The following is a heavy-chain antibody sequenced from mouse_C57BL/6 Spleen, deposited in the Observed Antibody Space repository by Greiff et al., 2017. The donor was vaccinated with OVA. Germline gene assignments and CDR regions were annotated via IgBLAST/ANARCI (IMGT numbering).Heavy chain of an antibody. CDR2: IRSKSSNYAT. D-gene: IGHD2-4*01. Sequence: DVMLVESGGGLVQPKGSLKLSCAASGFTFNTYAMHWVRLAPGKGLEWVARIRSKSSNYATYYAASVKDRFTISRDDSQSMLYLQMNNLKTEDTAMYYCVRMSYYDASYWYFDVWGTGTTVTVSS. V-gene: IGHV10-3*01. CDR3: VRMSYYDASYWYFDV. CDR1: GFTFNTYA. J-gene: IGHJ1*03.